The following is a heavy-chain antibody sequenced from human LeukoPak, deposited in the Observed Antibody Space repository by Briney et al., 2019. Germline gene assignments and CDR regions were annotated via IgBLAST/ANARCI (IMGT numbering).Heavy chain of an antibody. CDR2: INPSGGST. V-gene: IGHV1-46*01. CDR1: GYTFTSYF. Sequence: ASVKASCKASGYTFTSYFIHWVRQAPGQGLEWMGIINPSGGSTNYAQKFQGRVTMTRDTSTSTVYMELSSLRSEDTAVYYCARSVQGSSWYVPGDYWGQGTLVTVSS. J-gene: IGHJ4*02. CDR3: ARSVQGSSWYVPGDY. D-gene: IGHD6-13*01.